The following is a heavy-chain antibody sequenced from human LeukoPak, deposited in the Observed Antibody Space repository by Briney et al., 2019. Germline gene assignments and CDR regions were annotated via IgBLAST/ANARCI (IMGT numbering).Heavy chain of an antibody. CDR2: TXYRSKWYN. V-gene: IGHV6-1*01. Sequence: SQTLSLTCAISGDSVSSNSAAWNWIRQSPSRGLEWLGRTXYRSKWYNDYAVSVKSRITINPDTSKNQFSLQLNSVTPEDTAVYYCAREAYCGGDXYSNAFDIWGQGTMVTVSS. CDR1: GDSVSSNSAA. D-gene: IGHD2-21*01. J-gene: IGHJ3*02. CDR3: AREAYCGGDXYSNAFDI.